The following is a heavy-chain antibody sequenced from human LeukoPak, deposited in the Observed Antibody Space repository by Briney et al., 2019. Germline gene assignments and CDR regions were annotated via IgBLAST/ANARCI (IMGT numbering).Heavy chain of an antibody. CDR2: ISSSGSTI. V-gene: IGHV3-48*03. CDR1: GFTFSSYE. CDR3: AREGYSGHDWIFGADYYGMDV. J-gene: IGHJ6*04. D-gene: IGHD5-12*01. Sequence: PGGSLRLSCAASGFTFSSYEMNWVRQAPGKGLEWVSYISSSGSTIYYADSVKGRFTISRDNAKNSLYLQMNSLRAEDTAVYYCAREGYSGHDWIFGADYYGMDVWGKGTTVTVSS.